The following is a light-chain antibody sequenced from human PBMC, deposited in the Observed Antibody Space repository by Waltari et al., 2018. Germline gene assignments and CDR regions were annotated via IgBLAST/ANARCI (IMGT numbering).Light chain of an antibody. CDR3: QSADSSGWV. Sequence: SFELTQPPSVSVSPGQTARIACSGDALPNQFAYWYQQKPGQAPVLVIYKDSERPSGIPERFSGSSSGITVTLTISGVQAEDEADYYCQSADSSGWVFGGGTKLSVL. CDR1: ALPNQF. V-gene: IGLV3-25*03. CDR2: KDS. J-gene: IGLJ3*02.